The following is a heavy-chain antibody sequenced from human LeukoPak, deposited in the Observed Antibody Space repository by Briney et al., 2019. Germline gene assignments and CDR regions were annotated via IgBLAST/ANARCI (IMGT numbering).Heavy chain of an antibody. D-gene: IGHD3-16*02. CDR2: INHSGST. J-gene: IGHJ4*02. CDR1: GGSFSGYY. Sequence: PSETLSLTCAVYGGSFSGYYWSWIRQPPGKGLEWIGEINHSGSTNYNPSLKSRVTISVDTSKNQFSPKLSSVTAADTAVYYCARGRGVWGSYRYITFDYWGQGTLVTVSS. CDR3: ARGRGVWGSYRYITFDY. V-gene: IGHV4-34*01.